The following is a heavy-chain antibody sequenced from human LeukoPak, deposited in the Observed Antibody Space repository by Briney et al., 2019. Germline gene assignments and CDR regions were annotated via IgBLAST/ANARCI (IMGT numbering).Heavy chain of an antibody. CDR3: ARDQSTIRVGPTEYRYYYMDV. CDR2: ISASGGST. J-gene: IGHJ6*03. Sequence: GGSLRLSCAASGFTFSSYAMSWVRQAPGKGLEWVSAISASGGSTYYADSVKGRFTISRDNSNNMVYLQMNSLRPEDTGVYYCARDQSTIRVGPTEYRYYYMDVWGIGTTVTVSS. CDR1: GFTFSSYA. V-gene: IGHV3-23*01. D-gene: IGHD3-9*01.